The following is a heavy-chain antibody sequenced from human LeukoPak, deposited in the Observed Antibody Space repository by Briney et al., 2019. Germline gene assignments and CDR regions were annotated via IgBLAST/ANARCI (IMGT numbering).Heavy chain of an antibody. Sequence: SETLSLTCTVSGGSISSSYWSWIRQPPGKGLEWIGSIYYSGSTYYNPSLKSRVTISVDTSKNQFSLKLSSVTAADTAVYYCARGGSPHIDYWGQGTLVTVSS. J-gene: IGHJ4*02. V-gene: IGHV4-59*12. CDR2: IYYSGST. CDR1: GGSISSSY. D-gene: IGHD3-10*01. CDR3: ARGGSPHIDY.